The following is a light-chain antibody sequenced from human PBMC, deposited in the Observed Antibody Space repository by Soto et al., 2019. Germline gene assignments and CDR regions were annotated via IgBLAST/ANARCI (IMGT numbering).Light chain of an antibody. J-gene: IGKJ1*01. Sequence: DIVMTQSPDSLAVSLGERATINCKSSQSGLYSSNNKNYLAWYQQKPGQPPKLLIYWASTRESGVPDLFSGSGSGTDFTLTISSLQAEDVAVYYCQQYYSTPRTFGQGTKVEIK. V-gene: IGKV4-1*01. CDR2: WAS. CDR3: QQYYSTPRT. CDR1: QSGLYSSNNKNY.